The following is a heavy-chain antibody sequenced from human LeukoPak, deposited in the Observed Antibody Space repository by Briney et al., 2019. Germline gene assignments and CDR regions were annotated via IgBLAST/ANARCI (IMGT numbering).Heavy chain of an antibody. Sequence: SETLSLTCTVSGGSISSYYWSWIRQPPGKGLEWIGYIYCSGSTNYNPSLKSRVTISVDTSKNQFSLKLSSVTAADTAVYYCARSVAVAGTADFDYWGQGTLVTVSS. CDR2: IYCSGST. V-gene: IGHV4-59*01. D-gene: IGHD6-19*01. J-gene: IGHJ4*02. CDR3: ARSVAVAGTADFDY. CDR1: GGSISSYY.